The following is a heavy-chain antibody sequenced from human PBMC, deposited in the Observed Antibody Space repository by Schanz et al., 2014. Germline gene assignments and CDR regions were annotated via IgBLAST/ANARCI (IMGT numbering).Heavy chain of an antibody. D-gene: IGHD1-1*01. CDR1: GGSFSGYW. CDR2: VNHGGYT. V-gene: IGHV4-34*01. J-gene: IGHJ4*02. CDR3: ARDRELGY. Sequence: QVQLQQWGAGLLKPSETLSLTCAFSGGSFSGYWWTWVRQSPGKGLEWIGEVNHGGYTNYNPSLKSRVTISVDTSKNQFSLKMNSVTAADTAVYYCARDRELGYWGQGTLVTVSS.